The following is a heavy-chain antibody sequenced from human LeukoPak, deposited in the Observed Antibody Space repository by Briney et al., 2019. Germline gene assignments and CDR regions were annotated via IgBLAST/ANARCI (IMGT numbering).Heavy chain of an antibody. D-gene: IGHD4-11*01. Sequence: SETLSLTCNVSGGSISSSSYYWGWIRQPPGKGLEWIGSIYYSGSTYYNPSLKSRVTISVDTSKNQFSLKLSSVTAADTAVYYCARHDYSNYDAFDIWGQGTMVTVSS. J-gene: IGHJ3*02. CDR3: ARHDYSNYDAFDI. V-gene: IGHV4-39*01. CDR1: GGSISSSSYY. CDR2: IYYSGST.